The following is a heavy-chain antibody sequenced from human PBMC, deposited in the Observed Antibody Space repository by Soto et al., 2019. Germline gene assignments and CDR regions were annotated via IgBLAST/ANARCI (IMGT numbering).Heavy chain of an antibody. D-gene: IGHD6-19*01. J-gene: IGHJ4*02. CDR2: IDPSDSYT. CDR3: ARLSSGWSFDY. CDR1: GYSFTRNW. Sequence: EVQLVQSGAEVKKPGESLRISCKGSGYSFTRNWISWVRQMPGKGLEWMGRIDPSDSYTNYSPSFQGHVTISTDNSISTADRQWSSLKAADTAMYYCARLSSGWSFDYWGQGTLVTVSS. V-gene: IGHV5-10-1*01.